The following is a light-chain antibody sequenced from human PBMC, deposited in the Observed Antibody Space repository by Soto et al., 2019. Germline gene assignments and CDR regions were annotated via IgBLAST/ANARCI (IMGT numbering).Light chain of an antibody. V-gene: IGKV1-33*01. J-gene: IGKJ5*01. CDR2: DAS. CDR3: QQYENIPT. Sequence: DIQMTQSPSSLSASVGDIFTVTCQARQNINNYLNWYQQKPGRAPKLLIYDASNLEAGAPSRLRGSGSGTDFTFSISRMKPEDTATYYCQQYENIPTFGQGTRLEIK. CDR1: QNINNY.